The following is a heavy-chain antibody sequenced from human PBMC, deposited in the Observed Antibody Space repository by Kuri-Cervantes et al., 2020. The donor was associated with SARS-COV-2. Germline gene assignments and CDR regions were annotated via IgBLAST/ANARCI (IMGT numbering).Heavy chain of an antibody. Sequence: SETLSLTCTVSGGSISSSSYYWGWIRQPPGKGLEWIGSIYYSVSTYYNPSLKSRVTVSVDTSKNQFSLKLSSVTAADTAVYYCARQMMSSITIFGVVITRKWFDPWGQGTLVTVSS. CDR2: IYYSVST. CDR1: GGSISSSSYY. V-gene: IGHV4-39*01. D-gene: IGHD3-3*01. J-gene: IGHJ5*02. CDR3: ARQMMSSITIFGVVITRKWFDP.